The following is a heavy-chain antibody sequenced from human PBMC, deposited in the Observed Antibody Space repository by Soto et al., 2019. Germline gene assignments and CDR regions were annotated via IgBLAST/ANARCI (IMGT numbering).Heavy chain of an antibody. J-gene: IGHJ3*01. CDR2: VKSDGST. V-gene: IGHV3-74*01. Sequence: EVQLVESGGDLVQPGGSLRLSCAASGFTFSSYWMHWVRQAPGKGLVWVSRVKSDGSTYYADSVKGRFTISRDNAKNTLYLQMTRLTVEHTAVYYCARGIRGHYGSDVWGQGTMITVSS. D-gene: IGHD2-21*01. CDR3: ARGIRGHYGSDV. CDR1: GFTFSSYW.